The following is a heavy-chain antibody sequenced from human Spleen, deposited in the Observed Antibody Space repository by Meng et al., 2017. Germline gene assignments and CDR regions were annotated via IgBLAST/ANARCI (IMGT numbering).Heavy chain of an antibody. CDR2: ISSSSSYI. CDR1: GFTFSSYS. V-gene: IGHV3-21*04. J-gene: IGHJ6*02. CDR3: AKDANTYSSGWYLLFYYGMDV. Sequence: GGSLRLSCAASGFTFSSYSMNWVRQAPGKGLEWVSSISSSSSYIYYADSVKGRFTISRDNSKSTLYLQMNSLRAEDTAVYYCAKDANTYSSGWYLLFYYGMDVWGQGTTVTVSS. D-gene: IGHD6-13*01.